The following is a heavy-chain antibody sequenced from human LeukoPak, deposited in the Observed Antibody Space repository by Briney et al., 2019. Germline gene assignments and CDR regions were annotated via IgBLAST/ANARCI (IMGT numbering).Heavy chain of an antibody. CDR2: INPNSGGT. Sequence: ASVKVSCKASGYTFTGYFIHWVRQAPGQGLEWMGWINPNSGGTNYAQKFQGRVTMTRDTSISTAYMELSRLRSDDTAVYYCARGVGATLPHQDYWGQGTLVTVSS. D-gene: IGHD1-26*01. CDR3: ARGVGATLPHQDY. CDR1: GYTFTGYF. J-gene: IGHJ4*02. V-gene: IGHV1-2*02.